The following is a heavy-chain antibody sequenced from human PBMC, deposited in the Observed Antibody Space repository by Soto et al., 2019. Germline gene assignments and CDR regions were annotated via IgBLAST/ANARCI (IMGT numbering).Heavy chain of an antibody. D-gene: IGHD6-19*01. Sequence: AGGSLRLSCAASGFTFSSYDMHWVRQATGKGLEWVSAIGTAGDTYYPGSVKGRFTISRENAKNSLYLQMNSLRAGDTAVYYCARGGIAVARSSYYYYGMDVWGQGTTVTVSS. CDR3: ARGGIAVARSSYYYYGMDV. CDR1: GFTFSSYD. CDR2: IGTAGDT. V-gene: IGHV3-13*01. J-gene: IGHJ6*02.